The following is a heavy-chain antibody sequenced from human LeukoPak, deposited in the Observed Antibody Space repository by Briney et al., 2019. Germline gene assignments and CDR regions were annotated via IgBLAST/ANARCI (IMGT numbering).Heavy chain of an antibody. D-gene: IGHD3-10*01. V-gene: IGHV5-10-1*01. CDR1: GYSFTSYW. CDR2: IDPSDSYT. J-gene: IGHJ4*02. CDR3: ATDFGEGYYFDY. Sequence: GESLKISCKGSGYSFTSYWISWVRQMPGKGLEWMGRIDPSDSYTNYSPSFQGHVTISADKSISTAYPQWSSLKASDTAMYYCATDFGEGYYFDYWGQGTLVTVSS.